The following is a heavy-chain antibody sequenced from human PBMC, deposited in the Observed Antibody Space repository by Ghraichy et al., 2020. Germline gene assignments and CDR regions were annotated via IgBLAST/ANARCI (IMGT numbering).Heavy chain of an antibody. CDR1: GGSISSYY. J-gene: IGHJ3*02. V-gene: IGHV4-59*01. CDR3: AREGGKDRAFDI. CDR2: IYYSGST. D-gene: IGHD3-16*01. Sequence: SETLSLTCTVSGGSISSYYWSWIRQPPGKGLEWIGYIYYSGSTNYNPSLKSRVTISVDTSKNQFSLKLSSVTAADTAVYYCAREGGKDRAFDIWGQGTMVTVSS.